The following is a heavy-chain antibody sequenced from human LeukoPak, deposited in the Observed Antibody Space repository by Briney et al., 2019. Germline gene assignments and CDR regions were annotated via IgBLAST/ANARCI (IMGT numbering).Heavy chain of an antibody. V-gene: IGHV3-21*01. J-gene: IGHJ4*02. CDR1: GFTFSSYS. CDR3: ARSVGIAADFDY. CDR2: ISSSSSYI. Sequence: PGGSLRLSCAASGFTFSSYSMNWVRQAPGKGLEWASSISSSSSYIYYADSVKGRFTISRDNAKNSLYLQMNSLRAEDTAVYYCARSVGIAADFDYWGQGTLVTVSS. D-gene: IGHD6-13*01.